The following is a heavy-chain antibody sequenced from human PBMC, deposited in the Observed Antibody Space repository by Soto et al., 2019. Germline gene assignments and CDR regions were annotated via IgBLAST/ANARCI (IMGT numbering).Heavy chain of an antibody. D-gene: IGHD3-22*01. CDR3: ARDWIITMIAPDAFDI. J-gene: IGHJ3*02. CDR2: ISAYNGNT. CDR1: GYTFTSYG. V-gene: IGHV1-18*01. Sequence: ASVKVSCKASGYTFTSYGISWVRQAPGQGLEWMGWISAYNGNTNYAQKLQGRVTMTTDTSTSTAYMEPRSLRSDDTDVYYCARDWIITMIAPDAFDIWGPGTMATVSS.